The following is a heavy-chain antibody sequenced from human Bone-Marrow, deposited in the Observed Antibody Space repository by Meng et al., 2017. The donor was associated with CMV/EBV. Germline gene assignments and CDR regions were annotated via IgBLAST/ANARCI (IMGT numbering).Heavy chain of an antibody. CDR1: GGTFSSYA. CDR2: IIPIFGTA. V-gene: IGHV1-69*05. J-gene: IGHJ5*02. D-gene: IGHD6-19*01. Sequence: SVKVSCKASGGTFSSYAISWVRQAPGQGLEWMGGIIPIFGTANYAQKFQGRVTITRDTSISTAYMELSRLRSDDTAVYYCARVLEYSSGSRWFDPWGQGTLVTVSS. CDR3: ARVLEYSSGSRWFDP.